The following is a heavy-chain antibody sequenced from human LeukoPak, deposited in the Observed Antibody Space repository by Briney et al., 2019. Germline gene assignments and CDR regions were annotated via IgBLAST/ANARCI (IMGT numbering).Heavy chain of an antibody. D-gene: IGHD6-13*01. V-gene: IGHV4-59*12. J-gene: IGHJ6*02. CDR2: IYYSGST. Sequence: SETLSLTCTVSGGSISSYYWSWIRQPPGKGLEWIGYIYYSGSTNYNPSLKSRVTMSVDTSKNQFSLKLSSVTAADTAVYYCARDYSSSWFRPYYYYGMDVWGQGTTVTVSS. CDR3: ARDYSSSWFRPYYYYGMDV. CDR1: GGSISSYY.